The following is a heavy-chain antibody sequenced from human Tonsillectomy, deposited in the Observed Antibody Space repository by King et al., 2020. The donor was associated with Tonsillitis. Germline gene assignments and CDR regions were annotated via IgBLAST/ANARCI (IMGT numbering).Heavy chain of an antibody. D-gene: IGHD2-21*02. J-gene: IGHJ4*02. V-gene: IGHV3-30*18. CDR2: ISYDGSNK. CDR1: GFTFSSYG. Sequence: VQLVESGGGVVQPGRSLRLSCAASGFTFSSYGMHWVRQAPGKGLEWVAVISYDGSNKYDADSVKGRFNISRDNSKNTLYRQMNRLRAEDTAVYYCAKEWHIVVVTARPPFEYWGQGTLVTVPS. CDR3: AKEWHIVVVTARPPFEY.